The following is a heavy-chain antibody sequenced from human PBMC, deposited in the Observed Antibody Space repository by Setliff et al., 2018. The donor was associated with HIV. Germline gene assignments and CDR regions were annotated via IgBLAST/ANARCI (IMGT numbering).Heavy chain of an antibody. CDR3: ARLPQDVRSSIDF. CDR2: IYSDDYT. Sequence: GGSLRLSCAVSGFSVSNKYMTWVRQAPGKGLEWVSIIYSDDYTYYADSIKGRFTISRDSSKNTLYLQMTSLRAEDAAVYYCARLPQDVRSSIDFWGQGTLVTVS. CDR1: GFSVSNKY. V-gene: IGHV3-66*04. J-gene: IGHJ4*02. D-gene: IGHD6-6*01.